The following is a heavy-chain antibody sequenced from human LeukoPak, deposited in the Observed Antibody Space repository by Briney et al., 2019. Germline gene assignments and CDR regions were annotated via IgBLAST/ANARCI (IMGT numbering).Heavy chain of an antibody. V-gene: IGHV3-66*01. D-gene: IGHD3-3*01. CDR2: IYSGGST. Sequence: GGSLRLSCAASGFTVSSNYMSWVRQAPGKGLEWVSVIYSGGSTYYADSVKGRFTISGDNSKNTLYLQMNSLRAEATAVYYCARDRGTYDFWSGYYSNYYFDYWGQGTLVTVSS. CDR3: ARDRGTYDFWSGYYSNYYFDY. J-gene: IGHJ4*02. CDR1: GFTVSSNY.